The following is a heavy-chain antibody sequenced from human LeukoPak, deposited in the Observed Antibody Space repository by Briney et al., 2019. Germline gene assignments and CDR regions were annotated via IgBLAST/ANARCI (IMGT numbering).Heavy chain of an antibody. CDR2: INSDGSST. CDR3: ARMQLDHDAFDI. J-gene: IGHJ3*02. V-gene: IGHV3-74*01. Sequence: PGGSLRLSCAASGFTFSSYWMHWVRQAPGKGLVWVSRINSDGSSTSYADSVKGRFTISRDNAKNTLYLQMNSLRAADTAVYYCARMQLDHDAFDIWGQGTMVTVSS. CDR1: GFTFSSYW. D-gene: IGHD1-1*01.